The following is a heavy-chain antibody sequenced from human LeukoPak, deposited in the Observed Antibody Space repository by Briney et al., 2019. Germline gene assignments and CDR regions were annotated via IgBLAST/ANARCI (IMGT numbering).Heavy chain of an antibody. D-gene: IGHD6-13*01. Sequence: GGSLRLSCAASGFTFSSYSMNWVRQAPGKGLEWVSSISSSSSYIYYADSVKGRFTISRDNAKNSLYLQMNSLRAEDTAVYYCARGWAGQQLVYGEVWFDPWGQGTLVTVSS. V-gene: IGHV3-21*01. CDR1: GFTFSSYS. CDR2: ISSSSSYI. CDR3: ARGWAGQQLVYGEVWFDP. J-gene: IGHJ5*02.